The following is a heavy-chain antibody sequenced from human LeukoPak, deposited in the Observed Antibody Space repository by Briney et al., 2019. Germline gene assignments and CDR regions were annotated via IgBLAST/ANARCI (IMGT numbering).Heavy chain of an antibody. J-gene: IGHJ6*03. V-gene: IGHV3-30*02. D-gene: IGHD3-10*01. CDR1: GFTFSSYG. CDR2: IRYDGSNK. Sequence: GGSLRLSCAASGFTFSSYGMHWVRQAPGKGLEWVAFIRYDGSNKYYADSVKGRLTISRDNSKNTLYLQMNSLRAEDTAVYYCAKDTYYYGSGSYNYYYYYMDVWGKGTTVTISS. CDR3: AKDTYYYGSGSYNYYYYYMDV.